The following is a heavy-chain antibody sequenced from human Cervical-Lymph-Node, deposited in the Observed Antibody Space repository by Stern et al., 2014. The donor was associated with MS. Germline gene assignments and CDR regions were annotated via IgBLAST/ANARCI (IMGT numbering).Heavy chain of an antibody. Sequence: VQLVESGGGVVQPGRSLRLSCAASGFTFSSYGMHWVRQAPGKGLELVTVIWHDGSIKQYADSVMGRFTISKDNDRSTLYLQMNSLRAEDTAVYYCARGGLWGAYAPMDVWGQGTTVTVSS. CDR2: IWHDGSIK. J-gene: IGHJ6*02. D-gene: IGHD3-16*01. V-gene: IGHV3-33*01. CDR3: ARGGLWGAYAPMDV. CDR1: GFTFSSYG.